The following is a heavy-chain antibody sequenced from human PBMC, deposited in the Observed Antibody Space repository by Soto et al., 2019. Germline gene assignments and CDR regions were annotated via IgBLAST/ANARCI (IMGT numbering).Heavy chain of an antibody. Sequence: EVQLVESGGGLVKPGGSLRLSCAASGFTFSSYSMNWVRQAPGKGLEWVSSISSSSSYIYYADSVKGRFTISRDNAKNSLYLQMNSLRAEDTAVYYCASVLWGYFDYWGQGPLVTVSS. D-gene: IGHD2-8*02. J-gene: IGHJ4*02. CDR3: ASVLWGYFDY. V-gene: IGHV3-21*01. CDR2: ISSSSSYI. CDR1: GFTFSSYS.